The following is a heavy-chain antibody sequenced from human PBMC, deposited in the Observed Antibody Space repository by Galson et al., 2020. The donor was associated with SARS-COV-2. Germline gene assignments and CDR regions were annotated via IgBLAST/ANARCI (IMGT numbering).Heavy chain of an antibody. CDR3: ARGLMIGGSFYGMDV. D-gene: IGHD3-22*01. J-gene: IGHJ6*02. CDR2: INHTGGT. V-gene: IGHV4-34*01. CDR1: GGSFCNIY. Sequence: SQTLSLTCAVYGGSFCNIYWTWIRQPPEKGLEWIGEINHTGGTNYNPSLKSRVTISVDTSKSQFSLRVRSVTAADTAVYYCARGLMIGGSFYGMDVWGLGTTVTVSS.